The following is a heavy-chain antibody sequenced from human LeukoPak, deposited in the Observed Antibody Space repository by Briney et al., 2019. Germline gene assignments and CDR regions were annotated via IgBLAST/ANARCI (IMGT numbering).Heavy chain of an antibody. CDR3: ARTMVRINWFDP. CDR2: IIPIFGTA. V-gene: IGHV1-69*05. CDR1: GGTFSSYA. D-gene: IGHD3-10*01. J-gene: IGHJ5*02. Sequence: SVKVSCKASGGTFSSYAISWVRQAPGQGLEWMGGIIPIFGTANYAQKFQGRVTISTDESTSTAYMELSSLRSEDTAVYYCARTMVRINWFDPWGQGTLVTVSS.